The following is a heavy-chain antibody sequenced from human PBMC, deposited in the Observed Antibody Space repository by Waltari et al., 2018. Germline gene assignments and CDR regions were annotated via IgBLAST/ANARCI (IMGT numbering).Heavy chain of an antibody. V-gene: IGHV3-30-3*01. CDR2: ISYDGSNK. Sequence: QVQLVESGGGVVQPGRSLRLSCAASGFTFSSYAMHWVRQAPGKGLEWVAVISYDGSNKYYADSVKGRFTISRDNSKNTLYLQMNSLRAEDTAVYYCARGNAVVVAAYCDYWGQGTLVTVSS. J-gene: IGHJ4*02. D-gene: IGHD2-15*01. CDR1: GFTFSSYA. CDR3: ARGNAVVVAAYCDY.